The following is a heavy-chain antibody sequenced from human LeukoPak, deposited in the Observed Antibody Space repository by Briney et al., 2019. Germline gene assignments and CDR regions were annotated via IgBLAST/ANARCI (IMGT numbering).Heavy chain of an antibody. J-gene: IGHJ4*02. D-gene: IGHD6-13*01. CDR2: IIPIFGTA. Sequence: SVKVSCKASGGTFSSYAISWVRQAPGQGLEWMGGIIPIFGTANYAQKFQGRVTITTDESTSTAYMELSSLRSEDTAVYYCASPWGSSSWYRADPPPFDYWGQGTLVTVSS. CDR3: ASPWGSSSWYRADPPPFDY. V-gene: IGHV1-69*05. CDR1: GGTFSSYA.